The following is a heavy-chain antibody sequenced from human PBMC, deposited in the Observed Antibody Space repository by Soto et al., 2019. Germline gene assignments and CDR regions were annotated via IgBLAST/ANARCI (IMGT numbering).Heavy chain of an antibody. CDR3: ARDRSYYGSGSPPFGMDV. CDR2: IYTGGST. Sequence: SLRLSCAASGITVSTNYMSWVRQAPGKGLEWVSIIYTGGSTYYADSVKGRFTISRDNSKNTLYLQMNSPRAEDTAVYYCARDRSYYGSGSPPFGMDVWGQGTKVTVS. D-gene: IGHD3-10*01. V-gene: IGHV3-53*01. J-gene: IGHJ6*02. CDR1: GITVSTNY.